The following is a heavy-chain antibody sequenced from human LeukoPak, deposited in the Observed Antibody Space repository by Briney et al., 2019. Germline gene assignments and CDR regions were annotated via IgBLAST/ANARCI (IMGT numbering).Heavy chain of an antibody. CDR3: ARRWTGSSGYYLDY. CDR2: ISSSSSYI. Sequence: GGSLRLSCAASGFTFSSYSMNWVRQAPGKGLEWVSSISSSSSYIYYADSVKGRFTISRDNAKNSLYLQMSSLRAEDTAVYYCARRWTGSSGYYLDYWGQGTLVTVSS. J-gene: IGHJ4*02. CDR1: GFTFSSYS. D-gene: IGHD3-22*01. V-gene: IGHV3-21*01.